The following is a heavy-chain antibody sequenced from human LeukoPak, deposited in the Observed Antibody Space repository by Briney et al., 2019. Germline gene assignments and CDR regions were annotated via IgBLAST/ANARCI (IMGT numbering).Heavy chain of an antibody. CDR2: ISSNGGST. CDR1: GFTFSSYA. CDR3: ARAGRFLEWLYPFDY. Sequence: VGSLRLSCAASGFTFSSYAMHWVRQAPGKGLEYVSAISSNGGSTYYANSVKGRFTISRDNSKNTLYLQMGSLRAEDMAVYYCARAGRFLEWLYPFDYWGQGTLVTVSS. V-gene: IGHV3-64*01. D-gene: IGHD3-3*01. J-gene: IGHJ4*02.